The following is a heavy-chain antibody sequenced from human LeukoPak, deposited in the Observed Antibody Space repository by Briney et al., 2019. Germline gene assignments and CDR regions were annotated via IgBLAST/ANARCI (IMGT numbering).Heavy chain of an antibody. V-gene: IGHV3-33*01. D-gene: IGHD6-13*01. J-gene: IGHJ4*02. CDR3: ARGSEIAAPRPFDY. CDR1: GFTFSSYV. CDR2: IWYDGTNK. Sequence: GRSLRLSCAASGFTFSSYVMHWVRQAPGKGLEWVAVIWYDGTNKYYADSVKGRFTTSRDNSKNTLYLQMNSLRAEDTAVYYCARGSEIAAPRPFDYWGQGTLVTVSS.